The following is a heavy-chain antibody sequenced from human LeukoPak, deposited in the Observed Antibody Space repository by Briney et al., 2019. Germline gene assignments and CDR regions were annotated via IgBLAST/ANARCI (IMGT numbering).Heavy chain of an antibody. CDR1: GFTFSSYA. D-gene: IGHD3-10*01. CDR3: ARDRDYGSSDYYYYYMDV. J-gene: IGHJ6*03. V-gene: IGHV3-64*01. Sequence: GGALRLSCAASGFTFSSYAMHWVRQAPGKGLEYVSASSSNGGSTYYANYVKGRFTISRDNSNNTLYLQMGSLRAEDMAVYYCARDRDYGSSDYYYYYMDVWGKGTTVTVSS. CDR2: SSSNGGST.